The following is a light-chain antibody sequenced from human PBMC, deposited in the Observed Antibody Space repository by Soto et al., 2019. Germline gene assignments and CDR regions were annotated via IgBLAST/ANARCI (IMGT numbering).Light chain of an antibody. Sequence: EIVLTQSPATLSLSPGERATLSCRASQSVSSYLAWYQQKPGQAPRLLIHGASKRATGIPARFSGGGSGTEFTLTISSLQSEDFAVYYCQPYKNWPPITFGQGTRLEIK. CDR1: QSVSSY. V-gene: IGKV3-15*01. J-gene: IGKJ5*01. CDR2: GAS. CDR3: QPYKNWPPIT.